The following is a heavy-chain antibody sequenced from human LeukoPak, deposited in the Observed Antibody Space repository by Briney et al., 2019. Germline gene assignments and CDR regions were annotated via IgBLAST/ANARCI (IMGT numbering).Heavy chain of an antibody. CDR1: GGSFSGYY. CDR2: INHSGST. CDR3: ASDYSNYGGAFDI. J-gene: IGHJ3*02. V-gene: IGHV4-34*01. D-gene: IGHD4-11*01. Sequence: SETLSLTCAVYGGSFSGYYWSWIRQPPGKGLEWIGEINHSGSTNYNPSLKSRVTISVDTSKNQFSLKLSSVTAADTAVYYCASDYSNYGGAFDIWGQGTMVTVSS.